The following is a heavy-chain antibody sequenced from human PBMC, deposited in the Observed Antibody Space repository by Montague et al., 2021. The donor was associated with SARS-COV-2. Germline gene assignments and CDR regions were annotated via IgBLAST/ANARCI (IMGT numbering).Heavy chain of an antibody. V-gene: IGHV6-1*01. J-gene: IGHJ6*02. Sequence: CAISGDSDCVKRPAWNWDKQSPERRPDRLGGTYFRSKWKNEYAVSVNSRITINPDTSKNQFSLQVNSVTPEDTAVYYCARGADRYYFYGMDVWGQGTTVTVSS. CDR2: TYFRSKWKN. D-gene: IGHD6-19*01. CDR3: ARGADRYYFYGMDV. CDR1: GDSDCVKRPA.